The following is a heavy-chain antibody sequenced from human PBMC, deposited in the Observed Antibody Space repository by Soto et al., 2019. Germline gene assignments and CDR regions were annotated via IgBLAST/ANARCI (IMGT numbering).Heavy chain of an antibody. V-gene: IGHV1-69*13. CDR2: IIPVFGTA. CDR3: AREGGSYYYYYGRDV. Sequence: SVKVSCKASGGTFSSYAISWVRQAPGQGLEWMGGIIPVFGTANYAQKFQGRVTITADESTSTAYMELSSLRSEDTAVYYCAREGGSYYYYYGRDVGGKGTRVTVS. J-gene: IGHJ6*04. CDR1: GGTFSSYA. D-gene: IGHD3-16*01.